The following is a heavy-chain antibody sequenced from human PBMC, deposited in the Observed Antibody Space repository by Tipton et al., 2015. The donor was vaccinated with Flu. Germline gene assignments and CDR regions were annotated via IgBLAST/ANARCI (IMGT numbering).Heavy chain of an antibody. CDR1: GYSIRSDYY. J-gene: IGHJ4*02. D-gene: IGHD6-19*01. V-gene: IGHV4-38-2*02. CDR2: VFHTGTT. CDR3: ARDRWEYSSGFDS. Sequence: TLSLTCAVSGYSIRSDYYWGWIRQPPGKGLEWIGNVFHTGTTSYNPSLKSRVSLSVDTSKNQFSLKLTSMTAADTAVYYCARDRWEYSSGFDSWGQGTLVTVSP.